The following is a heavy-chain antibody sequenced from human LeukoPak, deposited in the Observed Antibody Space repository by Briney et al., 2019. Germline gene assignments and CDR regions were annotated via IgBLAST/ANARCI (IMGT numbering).Heavy chain of an antibody. Sequence: PGGSLRLSCAASGFTFSSYGIHWVRQAPGKGLEWVAFIRYDGSNKYYADSVKGRFTISRDNSKNTLYLQMNSLRAEDTAVYYCATGGYYDSSGFDYWGQGTLVTVSS. CDR3: ATGGYYDSSGFDY. D-gene: IGHD3-22*01. J-gene: IGHJ4*02. CDR2: IRYDGSNK. CDR1: GFTFSSYG. V-gene: IGHV3-30*02.